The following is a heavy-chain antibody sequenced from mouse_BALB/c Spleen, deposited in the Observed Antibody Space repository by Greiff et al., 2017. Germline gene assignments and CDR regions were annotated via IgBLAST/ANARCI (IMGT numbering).Heavy chain of an antibody. D-gene: IGHD1-1*01. CDR1: GFTFSSFG. CDR2: ISSGSSTI. Sequence: DVQLVESGGGLVQPGGSRKLSCAASGFTFSSFGMHWVRQAPEKGLEWVAYISSGSSTIYYADTVKGRFTISRDNPKNTLFLQMTSLRSEDTAMYYCARAGYYGSSPGWFAYWGQGTLVTVSA. V-gene: IGHV5-17*02. CDR3: ARAGYYGSSPGWFAY. J-gene: IGHJ3*01.